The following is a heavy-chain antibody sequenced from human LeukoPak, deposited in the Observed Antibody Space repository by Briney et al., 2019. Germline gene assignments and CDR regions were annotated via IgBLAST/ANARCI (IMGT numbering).Heavy chain of an antibody. D-gene: IGHD2-2*01. J-gene: IGHJ4*02. Sequence: SVKVSCKASGGTFSSYAISWVRQAPGQGLEWMGGIVPIFGTANYAQKFQGRVTITADESTSTAYMELSSLRSDDTAVYYCARGVGVVVPAAMGYWGQGTLVTVSS. CDR3: ARGVGVVVPAAMGY. V-gene: IGHV1-69*13. CDR1: GGTFSSYA. CDR2: IVPIFGTA.